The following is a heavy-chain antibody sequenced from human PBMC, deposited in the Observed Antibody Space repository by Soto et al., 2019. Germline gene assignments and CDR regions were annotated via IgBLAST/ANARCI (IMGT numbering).Heavy chain of an antibody. Sequence: SVKVSCKXSGGTFSSYAISWVRQAPGQGLEWMGGIIPIFGTANYAQKFQGRVTITADKSTSTAYMELSSLRSEDTAVYYCARGYYGSGSYYRFDYWGQGTLVTVSS. CDR1: GGTFSSYA. CDR2: IIPIFGTA. D-gene: IGHD3-10*01. CDR3: ARGYYGSGSYYRFDY. J-gene: IGHJ4*02. V-gene: IGHV1-69*06.